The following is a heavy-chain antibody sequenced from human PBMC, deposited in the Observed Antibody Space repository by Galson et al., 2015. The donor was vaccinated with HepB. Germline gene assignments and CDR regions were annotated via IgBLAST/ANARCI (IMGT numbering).Heavy chain of an antibody. D-gene: IGHD3-16*02. Sequence: CAISGDSVSSNSAAWNWIRQSPSRGLEWLGRTYYRSKWYNDYAVSVKSRITINPDTSKNQFSLQLNSVTPEDTAVYYCARDAYYDYIWGSYRGWFDPWGQGTLVTVSS. V-gene: IGHV6-1*01. CDR2: TYYRSKWYN. CDR3: ARDAYYDYIWGSYRGWFDP. CDR1: GDSVSSNSAA. J-gene: IGHJ5*02.